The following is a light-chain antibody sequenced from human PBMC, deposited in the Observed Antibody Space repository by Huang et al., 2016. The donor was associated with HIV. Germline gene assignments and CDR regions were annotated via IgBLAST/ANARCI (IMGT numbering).Light chain of an antibody. V-gene: IGKV3-11*01. CDR3: QHRSNWPLT. CDR2: DAS. Sequence: EIVLTQSPATLSLSPGERATLSCRASQSVSSYLGWYQQKPGQAPRLLIYDASNRATVIPARCSGSESGTDFTLTISSLEPEDFAVYYCQHRSNWPLTFGGGTKVEIK. CDR1: QSVSSY. J-gene: IGKJ4*02.